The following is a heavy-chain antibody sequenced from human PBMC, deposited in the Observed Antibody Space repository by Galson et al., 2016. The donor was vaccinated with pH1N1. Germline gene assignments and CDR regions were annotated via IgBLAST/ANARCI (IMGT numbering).Heavy chain of an antibody. CDR1: GFSFSSYT. CDR3: TRCANGPLDLWVFDL. V-gene: IGHV3-48*01. Sequence: SLRLSCAASGFSFSSYTMNWVRQAPGKALEWLSHITSGSGGINYADSVKGRFTISRDNAKNSLFLEIDSLRAEDTAVYYCTRCANGPLDLWVFDLWGRGTLVSVSP. D-gene: IGHD3-3*01. J-gene: IGHJ2*01. CDR2: ITSGSGGI.